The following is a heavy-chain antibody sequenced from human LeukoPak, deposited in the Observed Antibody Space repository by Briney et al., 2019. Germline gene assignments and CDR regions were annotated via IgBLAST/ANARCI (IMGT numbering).Heavy chain of an antibody. D-gene: IGHD6-19*01. J-gene: IGHJ4*02. CDR2: ISGSGGNT. V-gene: IGHV3-23*01. CDR3: ARFSSGWSPSGFDY. CDR1: EFTFNNYA. Sequence: GGTLRLSCVASEFTFNNYAMAWVRQGPGKGLEWVSSISGSGGNTYYADSVKGRFTISRDNAKNTLYLQMNSLRVEDTAVYYCARFSSGWSPSGFDYWGQGTLVTVSS.